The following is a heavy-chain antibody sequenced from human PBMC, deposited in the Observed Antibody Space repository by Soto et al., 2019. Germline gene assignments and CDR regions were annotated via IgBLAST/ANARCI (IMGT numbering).Heavy chain of an antibody. J-gene: IGHJ6*02. CDR1: GGTFSSYA. CDR2: IIPIFGTA. D-gene: IGHD3-10*01. V-gene: IGHV1-69*01. Sequence: QVQLVQSGAAVKKPGSSVKVSCKASGGTFSSYAISWVRQAPGQGLEWMGVIIPIFGTANYAQKFQGSVTITADESTSTAYMALSSLSSEDTAVYYCAVNDDGSGSNYYYGMDVCGQGPTVTVSS. CDR3: AVNDDGSGSNYYYGMDV.